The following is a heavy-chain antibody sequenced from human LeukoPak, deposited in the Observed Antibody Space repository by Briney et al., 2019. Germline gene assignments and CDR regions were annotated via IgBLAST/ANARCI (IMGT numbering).Heavy chain of an antibody. Sequence: GGSLRLSCAVSGFRVSDYYMSWVRQAPGKGLEWVGLIRDSGEAFYADFARGRFAISRDESENTLYLQMNSLRADDTAVYYCARDLELSAVYYFDSWGQGTLVIVSS. D-gene: IGHD3-3*01. V-gene: IGHV3-66*03. CDR2: IRDSGEA. J-gene: IGHJ4*02. CDR3: ARDLELSAVYYFDS. CDR1: GFRVSDYY.